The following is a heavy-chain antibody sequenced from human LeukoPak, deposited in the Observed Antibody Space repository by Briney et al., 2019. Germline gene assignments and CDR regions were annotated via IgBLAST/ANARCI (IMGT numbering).Heavy chain of an antibody. CDR3: ARPDYYDSSGYYYDY. Sequence: GESLKISCKGSGYSFTSYWISWVRQMPGKGLEWMGRIDPSDSYTNYSPSFQGHVTISADKSISTAYLQWSSLKASDTAMYYCARPDYYDSSGYYYDYWGQGTLVTVSS. CDR1: GYSFTSYW. J-gene: IGHJ4*02. CDR2: IDPSDSYT. D-gene: IGHD3-22*01. V-gene: IGHV5-10-1*01.